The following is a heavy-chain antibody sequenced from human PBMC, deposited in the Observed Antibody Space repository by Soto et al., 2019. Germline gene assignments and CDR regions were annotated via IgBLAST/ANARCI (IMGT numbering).Heavy chain of an antibody. Sequence: QVQLVQSVAEVKKPGASVKVSCKASGYTFTSYGISWVRQAPGQGLEWMGWISAYNGNTNYAQQLQGRVTLTTDTSTSTAYMEMRRLRSDDTAVYYCARDAAVGLFDYWGQGTLFTVSS. V-gene: IGHV1-18*01. J-gene: IGHJ4*02. D-gene: IGHD3-3*01. CDR2: ISAYNGNT. CDR1: GYTFTSYG. CDR3: ARDAAVGLFDY.